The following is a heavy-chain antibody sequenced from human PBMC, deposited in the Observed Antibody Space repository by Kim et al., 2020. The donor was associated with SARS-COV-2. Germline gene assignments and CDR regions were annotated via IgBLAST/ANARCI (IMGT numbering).Heavy chain of an antibody. J-gene: IGHJ6*02. CDR3: ARTGQYYDILTGYYPHHYYGMDV. V-gene: IGHV1-8*01. CDR1: GYTFTSYD. CDR2: MNPNSGNT. D-gene: IGHD3-9*01. Sequence: ASVKVSCKASGYTFTSYDINWVRQATGQGLEWMGWMNPNSGNTGYAQKFQGRVTMTRNTSISTAYMELSSLRSEDTAVYYCARTGQYYDILTGYYPHHYYGMDVWGQGTTVTVSS.